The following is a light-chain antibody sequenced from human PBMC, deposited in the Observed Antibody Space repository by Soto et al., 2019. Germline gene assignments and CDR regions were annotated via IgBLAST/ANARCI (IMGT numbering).Light chain of an antibody. J-gene: IGKJ2*01. Sequence: VVLTQSPLSLPVTLGQPASISCRSSQSLVHSDGNTYFNWFHQRPGQSPRRLIYYVSDRDSGVPARFSGSGSGTEFTLKISRVEAEDVGVYYCKQDTNWPRTFGQGTTLEIK. CDR3: KQDTNWPRT. CDR2: YVS. CDR1: QSLVHSDGNTY. V-gene: IGKV2-30*02.